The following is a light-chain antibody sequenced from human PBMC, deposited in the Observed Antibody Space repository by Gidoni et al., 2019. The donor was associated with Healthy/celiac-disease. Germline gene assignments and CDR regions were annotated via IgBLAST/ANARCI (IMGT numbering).Light chain of an antibody. Sequence: DIQMTQSPSSLSASVGDRLTITCRASQSISSYLNWYPRKPGNAPKLLIYAASGLQSGVPSRFSGSGSGTDFTLTISSLQPEDFATYYCQQSYSTPSFGGGTKVEIK. V-gene: IGKV1-39*01. CDR2: AAS. J-gene: IGKJ4*01. CDR1: QSISSY. CDR3: QQSYSTPS.